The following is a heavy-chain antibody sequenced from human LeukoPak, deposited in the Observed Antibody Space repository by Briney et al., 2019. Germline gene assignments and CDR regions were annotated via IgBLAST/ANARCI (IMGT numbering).Heavy chain of an antibody. CDR1: GFIFDNIG. CDR3: ARVTVYYDSSGYFDY. V-gene: IGHV3-20*04. Sequence: GGSLTLSCAANGFIFDNIGMSWVRQAQGKGLEWVSGINWNGGSTGYADSVKGRFTISRHKAKNSLYLQMNSLRAEDTALYYCARVTVYYDSSGYFDYWGQGALVTVSS. J-gene: IGHJ4*02. D-gene: IGHD3-22*01. CDR2: INWNGGST.